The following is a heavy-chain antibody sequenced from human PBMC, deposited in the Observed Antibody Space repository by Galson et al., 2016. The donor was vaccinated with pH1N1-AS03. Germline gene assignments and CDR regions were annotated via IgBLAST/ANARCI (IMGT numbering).Heavy chain of an antibody. V-gene: IGHV4-4*02. CDR2: IYHNGNS. CDR3: ARFPDYGDDVGY. CDR1: GDSISSNHW. Sequence: LSLTCAVSGDSISSNHWWTWVRQPPGRGLEWIAEIYHNGNSNYNPTLKSRVSISVDTSKNQFSLKLTSVTAADTAVYYCARFPDYGDDVGYWGQGTLVTVSS. D-gene: IGHD4-17*01. J-gene: IGHJ4*02.